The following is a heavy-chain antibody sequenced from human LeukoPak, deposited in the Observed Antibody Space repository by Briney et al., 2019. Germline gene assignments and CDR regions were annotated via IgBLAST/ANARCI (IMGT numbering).Heavy chain of an antibody. CDR2: ISYDGSNK. D-gene: IGHD4-23*01. Sequence: GGSLRLSCAASGFTFRNYGMHWVRQAPGKGLEWVAVISYDGSNKYYTDSVEGRFTISRDNSKNTLFLQMNSLRGEDTAVYYCAKDRGTTVVIDYWGQGTLVTVSS. CDR1: GFTFRNYG. V-gene: IGHV3-30*18. CDR3: AKDRGTTVVIDY. J-gene: IGHJ4*02.